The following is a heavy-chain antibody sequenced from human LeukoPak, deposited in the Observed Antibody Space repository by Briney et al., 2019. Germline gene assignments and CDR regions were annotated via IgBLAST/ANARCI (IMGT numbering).Heavy chain of an antibody. Sequence: GGSLRLSCAASGFTFSSHEMNWVRQAPGKGLEWVSYITSSGSTIYYADSVKGRFTISRDSAKNSLYLQMNSLRAEDTAVYYCARGSYSSSLGAFDYWGQGTLVTVSS. J-gene: IGHJ4*02. CDR3: ARGSYSSSLGAFDY. D-gene: IGHD6-6*01. V-gene: IGHV3-48*03. CDR1: GFTFSSHE. CDR2: ITSSGSTI.